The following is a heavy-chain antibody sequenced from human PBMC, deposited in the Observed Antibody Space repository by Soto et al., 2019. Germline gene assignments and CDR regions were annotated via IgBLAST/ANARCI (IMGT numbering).Heavy chain of an antibody. V-gene: IGHV3-64D*06. CDR2: ISSNGDYT. CDR1: GFTFNSYT. CDR3: VKDLRDGDGKWGTFDI. J-gene: IGHJ3*02. Sequence: GGSLRLSCSASGFTFNSYTIHWVRRAPGKGLKYVSGISSNGDYTYYADSVKGRFTISRDNSKNTLYLQMSSLRAEDTAVYYCVKDLRDGDGKWGTFDIWGQGTVVTVSS. D-gene: IGHD2-8*01.